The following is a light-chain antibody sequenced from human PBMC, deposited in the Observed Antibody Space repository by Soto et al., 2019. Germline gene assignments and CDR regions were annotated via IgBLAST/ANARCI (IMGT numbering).Light chain of an antibody. CDR1: QDISNY. V-gene: IGKV1-33*01. CDR2: DAS. Sequence: DIQMTQSPSSLSASVGDRVTITCQASQDISNYLNWYQQKPGKAPKLLIYDASNLETGVPSRFSGSGSGTDVTFSISSLQPEDIATYYCQQDDNLPALTFGGGTKVEIK. J-gene: IGKJ4*01. CDR3: QQDDNLPALT.